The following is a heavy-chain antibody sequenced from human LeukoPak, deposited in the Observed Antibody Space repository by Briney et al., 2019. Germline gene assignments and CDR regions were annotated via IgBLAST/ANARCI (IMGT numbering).Heavy chain of an antibody. CDR3: ASGGLGTRKYYSDPSHY. CDR1: GFTVSSNY. V-gene: IGHV3-53*01. Sequence: GGSLRLSCAASGFTVSSNYIGWVRQAPGKGLEWVSIIYSAGGIYYADSVRGRFTISRDNSKNTVGFQMNSLTVEDTAVYYCASGGLGTRKYYSDPSHYWGQGTLVTVSS. D-gene: IGHD3-10*01. CDR2: IYSAGGI. J-gene: IGHJ4*02.